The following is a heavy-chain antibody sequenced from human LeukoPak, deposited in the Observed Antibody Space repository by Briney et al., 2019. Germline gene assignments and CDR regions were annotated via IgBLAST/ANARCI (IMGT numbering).Heavy chain of an antibody. V-gene: IGHV1-46*01. J-gene: IGHJ4*02. CDR1: GYTFTSSY. D-gene: IGHD1-1*01. CDR2: INPSGDSA. CDR3: TRGWTE. Sequence: ASVKVSCKAPGYTFTSSYMHWVRQAPGQGLEWMGMINPSGDSANYAQKFQGRVTMTRDMSTSTAYMELSSLRSEDTAVYYCTRGWTEWGQGTLLTVSS.